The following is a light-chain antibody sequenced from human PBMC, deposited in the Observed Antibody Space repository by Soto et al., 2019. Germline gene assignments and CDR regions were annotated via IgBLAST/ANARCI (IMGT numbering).Light chain of an antibody. CDR1: QSVSSN. J-gene: IGKJ1*01. CDR2: GAS. CDR3: QQYNYWPPWT. V-gene: IGKV3-15*01. Sequence: EIVMTQSPATLSVSPGERATLSCRASQSVSSNLAWYQQKPGQAPRLLIYGASTRATGIPARFSGSGSGTEFTLTISSLQSEDFAVYYCQQYNYWPPWTFGQGTKVEI.